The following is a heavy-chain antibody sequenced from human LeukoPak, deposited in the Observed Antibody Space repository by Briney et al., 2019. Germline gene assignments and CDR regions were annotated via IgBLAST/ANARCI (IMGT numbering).Heavy chain of an antibody. Sequence: SETLSLTCAVSGYSISSGYYWGWIRQPPGKGLEWIGSIYHSGSTYYSPSLKSRVTISVDTSKNQFSLKLSSVTAADTAVYYCARGVLWFGIDYWGQGTLVTVSS. CDR1: GYSISSGYY. V-gene: IGHV4-38-2*01. J-gene: IGHJ4*02. CDR3: ARGVLWFGIDY. CDR2: IYHSGST. D-gene: IGHD3-10*01.